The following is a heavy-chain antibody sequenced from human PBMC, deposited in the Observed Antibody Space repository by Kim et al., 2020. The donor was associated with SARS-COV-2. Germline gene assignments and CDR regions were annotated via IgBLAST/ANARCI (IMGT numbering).Heavy chain of an antibody. CDR1: GFTFSSYA. CDR3: AKDKGGYCSSTSCYRPYYYMDV. Sequence: GGSLRLSCAASGFTFSSYAMSWVRQAPGKGLEWVSAISGSGGSTYYADSVKGRFTISRDNSKNTLYLQMNSLRAEDTAVYYCAKDKGGYCSSTSCYRPYYYMDVWGKGTTVTVSS. CDR2: ISGSGGST. J-gene: IGHJ6*03. D-gene: IGHD2-2*03. V-gene: IGHV3-23*01.